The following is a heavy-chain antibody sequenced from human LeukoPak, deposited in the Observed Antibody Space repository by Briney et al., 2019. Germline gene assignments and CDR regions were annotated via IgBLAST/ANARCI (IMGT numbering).Heavy chain of an antibody. V-gene: IGHV4-61*02. CDR3: ARAAAVSFDY. CDR1: GGSISSGSYY. D-gene: IGHD6-13*01. J-gene: IGHJ4*02. CDR2: ISTTGTT. Sequence: SEXLSLTCTVSGGSISSGSYYWRWLRQPAGRGREWVGRISTTGTTNYNPSLKRRVTKTKNKDKKQYSLTLSSVAAADTAVYYCARAAAVSFDYWGQGTPVTVSS.